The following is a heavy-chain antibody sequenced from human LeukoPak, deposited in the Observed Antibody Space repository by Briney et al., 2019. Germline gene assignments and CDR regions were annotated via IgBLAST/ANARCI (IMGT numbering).Heavy chain of an antibody. V-gene: IGHV3-74*01. D-gene: IGHD3-9*01. J-gene: IGHJ6*02. Sequence: PGGSLRLSCAASGFTFSSYWMHWVRQAPGKGLVWVSRINSDGSSTSYADSVKGRFTISRDNAKNTLYLQTNSLRAEDTAVYSCARDQLYYDILTGIQYYYGMDVWGQGTTVTVSS. CDR1: GFTFSSYW. CDR3: ARDQLYYDILTGIQYYYGMDV. CDR2: INSDGSST.